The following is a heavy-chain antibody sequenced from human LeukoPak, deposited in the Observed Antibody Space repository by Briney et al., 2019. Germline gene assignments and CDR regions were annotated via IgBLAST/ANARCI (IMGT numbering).Heavy chain of an antibody. V-gene: IGHV3-53*01. CDR1: GFTVSSNY. J-gene: IGHJ4*02. D-gene: IGHD4-17*01. Sequence: GGSLRLSCAASGFTVSSNYMSWVRQAPGKGLEWVSVIYSGGSTYYADSVKGRFTISRDNSKNTLYLQMNSLRAEDTAVYYCAKEGDDYGDYVVFDYWGQGTLVTVSS. CDR2: IYSGGST. CDR3: AKEGDDYGDYVVFDY.